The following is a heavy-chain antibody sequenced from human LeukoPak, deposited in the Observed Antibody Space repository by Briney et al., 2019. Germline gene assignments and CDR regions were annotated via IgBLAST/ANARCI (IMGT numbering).Heavy chain of an antibody. CDR2: ISYEGIHT. CDR1: GFTFSSYA. J-gene: IGHJ4*02. Sequence: GESLRLSCAASGFTFSSYAMHWVRQAPGKGLEWVAVISYEGIHTYYADSVKGRFTISRDNSKNTLFLQMNGLRAVDTAVYYCARGVYGDYDSSGYYFDYWGQGTLVTVSS. V-gene: IGHV3-30-3*01. CDR3: ARGVYGDYDSSGYYFDY. D-gene: IGHD3-22*01.